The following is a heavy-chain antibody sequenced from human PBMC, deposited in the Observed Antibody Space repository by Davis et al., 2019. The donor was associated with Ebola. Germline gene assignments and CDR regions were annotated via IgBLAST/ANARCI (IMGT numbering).Heavy chain of an antibody. CDR1: GGSISSYY. J-gene: IGHJ4*02. CDR3: ARGSMGLRLGELDY. CDR2: IYYSGST. Sequence: MPSETLSLTCTVSGGSISSYYWSWIRQPPGKGLEWIGYIYYSGSTNYNPSLKSRVTISVDTSKNQFSLKLSSVTAADTAVYYCARGSMGLRLGELDYWGQGTLVTVSS. D-gene: IGHD3-16*01. V-gene: IGHV4-59*12.